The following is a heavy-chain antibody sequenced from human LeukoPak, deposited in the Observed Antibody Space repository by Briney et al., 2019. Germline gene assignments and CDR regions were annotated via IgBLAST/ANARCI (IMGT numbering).Heavy chain of an antibody. CDR3: ARGMEYYDFWSGYSYYYYYMDV. CDR2: INHSGST. Sequence: SETLSLTCAVSGGSFSGYYWSWIREPPGKGLEWIGEINHSGSTNYNPSLKSRVTISVDTSKNQFSLKLSSVTAADTAVYYCARGMEYYDFWSGYSYYYYYMDVWGKGTTVTVSS. V-gene: IGHV4-34*01. J-gene: IGHJ6*03. CDR1: GGSFSGYY. D-gene: IGHD3-3*01.